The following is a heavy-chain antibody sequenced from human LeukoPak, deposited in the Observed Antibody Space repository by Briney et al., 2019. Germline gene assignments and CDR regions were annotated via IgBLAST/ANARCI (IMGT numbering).Heavy chain of an antibody. V-gene: IGHV3-33*01. J-gene: IGHJ4*02. CDR2: IWYDGSNK. CDR3: ARGGTVFMTNDYGDNTIDN. CDR1: GFTFSSYG. Sequence: GGSLRLSCAASGFTFSSYGMHWVRQAPGKGLEWVAVIWYDGSNKYYADSVKGRFTISRDNSKNTLYLQMNSLRAEDAAVYYCARGGTVFMTNDYGDNTIDNWGQGTLVTVSS. D-gene: IGHD4-17*01.